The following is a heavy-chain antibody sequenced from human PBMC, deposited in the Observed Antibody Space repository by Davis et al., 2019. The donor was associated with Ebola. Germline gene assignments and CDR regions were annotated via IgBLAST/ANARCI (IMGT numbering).Heavy chain of an antibody. CDR1: GFTFSSYG. Sequence: PGGSLRLSCAASGFTFSSYGMHWVRQAPGKGLEWVAVIWYDGSNKYYADSVKGRFTISRDNSKNTLYLQMNSLRAEDTAVYYCARGRSIKFGQNWFDPWGQGTLVTVSS. CDR2: IWYDGSNK. V-gene: IGHV3-33*01. CDR3: ARGRSIKFGQNWFDP. J-gene: IGHJ5*02. D-gene: IGHD3-10*01.